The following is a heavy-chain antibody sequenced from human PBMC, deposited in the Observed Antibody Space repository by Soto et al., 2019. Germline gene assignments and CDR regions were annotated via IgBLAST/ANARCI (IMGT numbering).Heavy chain of an antibody. CDR2: IYPGDSDS. D-gene: IGHD6-19*01. CDR3: VVNPTVAGTGGEPDF. Sequence: PGESLKISCKGSGYSFPNYWIGWVRQMSGKGLEWMGIIYPGDSDSRYSPSFRGQVTISADKSISTAYLKWDTLKASDTAIYYCVVNPTVAGTGGEPDFWGQGTLVTVSS. J-gene: IGHJ4*02. CDR1: GYSFPNYW. V-gene: IGHV5-51*01.